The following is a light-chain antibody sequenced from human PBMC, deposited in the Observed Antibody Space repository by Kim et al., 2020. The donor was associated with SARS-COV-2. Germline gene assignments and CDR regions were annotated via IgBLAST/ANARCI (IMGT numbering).Light chain of an antibody. CDR1: QGIRSH. Sequence: ASVGDRVPITCRDSQGIRSHLAGYQQKTGKAPKLLIYGASTVQGGVTSRFSGSGSGTEFTLTISSLQPEDFATYPCQQLNDYPDTFGQGTKLEI. CDR2: GAS. CDR3: QQLNDYPDT. V-gene: IGKV1-9*01. J-gene: IGKJ2*01.